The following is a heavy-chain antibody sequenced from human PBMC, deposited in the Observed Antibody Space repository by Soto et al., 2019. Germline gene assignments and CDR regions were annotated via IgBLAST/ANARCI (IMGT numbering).Heavy chain of an antibody. CDR1: SGSIRSGYYY. D-gene: IGHD2-21*02. J-gene: IGHJ4*02. CDR2: ISYTGSA. Sequence: SENLCHHCSVSSGSIRSGYYYWSWTRQHPGRGLEWIGYISYTGSAYYNPSLKSRVTISVDTSKNQFSLKLSYVSAADTAVYYCATASVSATASSDYWGQGALVTVS. CDR3: ATASVSATASSDY. V-gene: IGHV4-31*03.